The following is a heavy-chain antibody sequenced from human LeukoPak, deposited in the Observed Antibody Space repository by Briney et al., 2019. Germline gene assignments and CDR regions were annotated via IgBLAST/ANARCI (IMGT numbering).Heavy chain of an antibody. J-gene: IGHJ6*03. CDR1: GGSISSYY. CDR2: IYYSGST. D-gene: IGHD3-10*01. V-gene: IGHV4-59*08. Sequence: SETLSLTCTVSGGSISSYYWSWIRQPPGKGLEWIGYIYYSGSTNYNPSLKSRVTISVDTSKNQFSLKLSSVTAADTAVYYCARGVLRGYYYMDVWGKGTTVTVSS. CDR3: ARGVLRGYYYMDV.